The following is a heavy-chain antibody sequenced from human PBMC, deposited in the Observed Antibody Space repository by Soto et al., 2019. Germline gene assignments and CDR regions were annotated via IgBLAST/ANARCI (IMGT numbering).Heavy chain of an antibody. Sequence: GGSLRLSCAASGFTFSSYGMHWVRQAPGKGLEWVAVISYDGSNKYYADSVKGRFTISRDNSKNTLYLQMNSLRAEDTAVYYCAKQPYSSGSVPLFWGQGTLVTVSS. CDR2: ISYDGSNK. CDR3: AKQPYSSGSVPLF. J-gene: IGHJ4*02. CDR1: GFTFSSYG. V-gene: IGHV3-30*18. D-gene: IGHD6-19*01.